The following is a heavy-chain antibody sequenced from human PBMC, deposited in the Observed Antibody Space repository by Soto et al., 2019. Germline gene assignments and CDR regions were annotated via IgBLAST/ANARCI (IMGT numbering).Heavy chain of an antibody. Sequence: GCCLRLCGAAAVLRPSSYWVTWLLQDPGKGLEWVATITQDGSAEYYVDSVKGRFTISRDNSKNSLYLQMNTLRAEDRAGYYCARVVAAGSVTDYLGHGT. CDR2: ITQDGSAE. D-gene: IGHD6-13*01. CDR1: VLRPSSYW. CDR3: ARVVAAGSVTDY. V-gene: IGHV3-7*04. J-gene: IGHJ4*01.